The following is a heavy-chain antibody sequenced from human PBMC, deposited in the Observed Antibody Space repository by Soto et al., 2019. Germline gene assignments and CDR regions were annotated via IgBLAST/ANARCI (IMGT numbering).Heavy chain of an antibody. Sequence: EVQLLESGGGLVQPGGSLRLSCAASGFTFSSYAMSWVRQAPGKGLEWVSVISGSGGSTYYADSVKGRFTISRDNSNNSLYLQMNSLRAEATAVYYCAKRAWGYFYFDYWGQGTLVTVSS. CDR3: AKRAWGYFYFDY. D-gene: IGHD1-26*01. CDR2: ISGSGGST. V-gene: IGHV3-23*01. CDR1: GFTFSSYA. J-gene: IGHJ4*02.